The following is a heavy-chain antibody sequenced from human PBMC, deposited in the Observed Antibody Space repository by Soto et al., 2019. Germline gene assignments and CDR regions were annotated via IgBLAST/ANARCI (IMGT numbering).Heavy chain of an antibody. CDR1: GYTFTSYG. Sequence: QVQLVQSGAEVKKPGASVKVSCKASGYTFTSYGISWVRQAPGQGLEWMGWISAYNGNRNSAQNLQGRVTMTTDTSTSTAYMELRSLRSDDTAVYYCAGDSEYSSSWYLFDYWGQGTLVTVSS. D-gene: IGHD6-13*01. CDR3: AGDSEYSSSWYLFDY. V-gene: IGHV1-18*01. CDR2: ISAYNGNR. J-gene: IGHJ4*02.